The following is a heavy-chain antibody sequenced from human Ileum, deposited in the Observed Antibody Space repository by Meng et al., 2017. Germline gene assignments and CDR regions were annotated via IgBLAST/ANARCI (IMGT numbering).Heavy chain of an antibody. J-gene: IGHJ4*02. CDR1: GDSVSSDSGA. CDR2: TFYRSKWND. V-gene: IGHV6-1*01. CDR3: ARGWYSSGFHS. D-gene: IGHD6-19*01. Sequence: GQLQSSGPGLVKTSQTPSLTCAISGDSVSSDSGAWNWIRQSPSRGLEWLGRTFYRSKWNDDFAESVKSRITITTDTSKNQFSLQLNSVTPEDTAVYYCARGWYSSGFHSWGQGTLVTVFS.